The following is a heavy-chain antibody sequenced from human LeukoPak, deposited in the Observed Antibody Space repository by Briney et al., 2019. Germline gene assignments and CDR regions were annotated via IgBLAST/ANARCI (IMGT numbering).Heavy chain of an antibody. CDR3: ARSDFWSGYRFDF. J-gene: IGHJ4*02. V-gene: IGHV4-4*07. Sequence: SETLSLTCTVSGDSISSYYWSWIRQPPGKGLEWIGRIYTSGSTNYNPSLKSRVTMSVDTSKNQFSLKLSSVTAADTAVYYCARSDFWSGYRFDFWGQGSLVTVSS. CDR2: IYTSGST. D-gene: IGHD3-3*01. CDR1: GDSISSYY.